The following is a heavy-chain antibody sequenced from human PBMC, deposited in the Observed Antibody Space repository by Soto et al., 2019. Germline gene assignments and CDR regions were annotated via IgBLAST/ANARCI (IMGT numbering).Heavy chain of an antibody. CDR1: GFSFSNYA. J-gene: IGHJ3*01. V-gene: IGHV3-30*18. D-gene: IGHD6-13*01. CDR2: ILYDETNQ. CDR3: AKRRVSASGTLGALDF. Sequence: QVQLVESGGGVVQPGRSLRLSCAGSGFSFSNYAMHWVRQAPGKGLEWVALILYDETNQYYADSVKGRFTISRDNSKKTLYLQMNSLRPEDTAVYYCAKRRVSASGTLGALDFWGQGTMVTVSS.